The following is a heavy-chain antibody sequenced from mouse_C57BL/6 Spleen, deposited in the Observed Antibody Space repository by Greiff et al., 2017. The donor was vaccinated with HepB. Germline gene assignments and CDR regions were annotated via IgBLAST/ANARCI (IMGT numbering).Heavy chain of an antibody. CDR2: ISSGGDYI. V-gene: IGHV5-9-1*02. J-gene: IGHJ4*01. CDR1: GFTFSSYA. Sequence: EVQGVESGEGLVKPGGSLKLSCAASGFTFSSYAMSWVRQTPEKRLEWVAYISSGGDYIYYADTVKGRITISRDNARNTLYLQMSSLKSEDTAMYYCTGEGAYEYVGGGAMDYWGRGTSVTVSS. CDR3: TGEGAYEYVGGGAMDY. D-gene: IGHD2-4*01.